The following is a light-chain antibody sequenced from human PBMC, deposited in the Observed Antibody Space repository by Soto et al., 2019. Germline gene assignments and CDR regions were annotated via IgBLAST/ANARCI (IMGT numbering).Light chain of an antibody. CDR3: FSYGGSRAV. CDR2: EVS. CDR1: SSDVGSHNL. J-gene: IGLJ7*01. V-gene: IGLV2-23*02. Sequence: QSALTQPAYVSGSHGQSITISCTGTSSDVGSHNLVSWYQQHPGQAPKLMIYEVSKRPLAVSARFSASKSGNTASLTISGFQAEDEADYYCFSYGGSRAVFGGGTQLTVL.